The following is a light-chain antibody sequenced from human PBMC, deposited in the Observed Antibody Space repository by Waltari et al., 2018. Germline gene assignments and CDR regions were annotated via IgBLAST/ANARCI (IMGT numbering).Light chain of an antibody. CDR2: LGS. CDR3: MQSLQALWT. Sequence: DIVVTQSPLSLPVTPGEPASISCSSSQSRRHRNGNTYLEWYLQKPGQSPQLLIYLGSNRASGVPDRFSGSGSGTDFTLRISRVEAEDVGVYYCMQSLQALWTFGPGTKLEI. CDR1: QSRRHRNGNTY. V-gene: IGKV2-28*01. J-gene: IGKJ1*01.